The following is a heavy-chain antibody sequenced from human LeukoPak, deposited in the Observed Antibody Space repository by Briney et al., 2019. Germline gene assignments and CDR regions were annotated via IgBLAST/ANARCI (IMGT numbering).Heavy chain of an antibody. CDR1: GGSMSSGGYY. CDR2: IYYSGST. J-gene: IGHJ4*02. CDR3: ARDSDSSGYYFGY. D-gene: IGHD3-22*01. V-gene: IGHV4-31*03. Sequence: PSETLSLTCTVSGGSMSSGGYYWSWIRQHPGKGLEWIGYIYYSGSTNYNPSLKSRLTISVDTSKNQFSLKLSSVTAADTAVYYRARDSDSSGYYFGYWGQGTLVTVSS.